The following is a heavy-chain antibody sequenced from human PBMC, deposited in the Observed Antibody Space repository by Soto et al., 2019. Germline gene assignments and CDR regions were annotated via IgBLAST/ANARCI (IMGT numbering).Heavy chain of an antibody. CDR2: ISYDGSNK. D-gene: IGHD6-19*01. V-gene: IGHV3-30*18. J-gene: IGHJ5*02. Sequence: GGSLRLSCAASGFTFSSYGMHWVRQAPGKGLEWVAVISYDGSNKYYADSVKGRFTISRDNSKNTLYLQMNSLRAEDTAVYYCAKDLSIAVAVVWFDPWGQGTLVTVSS. CDR3: AKDLSIAVAVVWFDP. CDR1: GFTFSSYG.